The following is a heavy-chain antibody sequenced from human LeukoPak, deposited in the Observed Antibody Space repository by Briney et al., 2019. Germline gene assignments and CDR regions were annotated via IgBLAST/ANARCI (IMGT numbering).Heavy chain of an antibody. V-gene: IGHV3-53*01. CDR1: GFTVSNNY. Sequence: GGSLRLSCIASGFTVSNNYMSWVRQAPGKGLEWVSDYVDSVKGRFTISRDNSKNTLYLQMNSLRAEDTAVYYCARDLLGGGTFDIWGQGTMVTVSS. D-gene: IGHD3-16*01. J-gene: IGHJ3*02. CDR3: ARDLLGGGTFDI.